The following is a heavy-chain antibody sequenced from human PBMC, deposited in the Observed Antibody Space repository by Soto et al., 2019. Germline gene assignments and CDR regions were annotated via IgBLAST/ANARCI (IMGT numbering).Heavy chain of an antibody. CDR2: IYYSGST. V-gene: IGHV4-39*01. Sequence: SETLSLTCTVSGGSISSCGYYWSWIRQHPGKGLEWIGYIYYSGSTYYNPSLKSRVTISVDTSKNQFSLKLSSVTAADTAVYYCARHTPAISISDHWGQGTLVTVSS. J-gene: IGHJ4*02. CDR3: ARHTPAISISDH. CDR1: GGSISSCGYY. D-gene: IGHD2-15*01.